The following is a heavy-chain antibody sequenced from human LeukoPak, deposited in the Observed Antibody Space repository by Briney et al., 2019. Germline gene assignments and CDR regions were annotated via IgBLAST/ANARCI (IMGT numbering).Heavy chain of an antibody. CDR2: INHSGST. Sequence: SETLSLTCAVYGGSFSGYDWSWIRQPPGKGLEWIGEINHSGSTNYNPSLKSRVTISVDTSKNQFSLKLSSLTAADTAVYYCARGEGYGGKSRWFDPWGQGTLVTVSS. D-gene: IGHD4-23*01. CDR1: GGSFSGYD. CDR3: ARGEGYGGKSRWFDP. V-gene: IGHV4-34*01. J-gene: IGHJ5*02.